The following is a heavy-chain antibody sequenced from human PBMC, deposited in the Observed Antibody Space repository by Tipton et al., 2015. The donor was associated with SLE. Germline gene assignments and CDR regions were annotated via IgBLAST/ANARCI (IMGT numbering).Heavy chain of an antibody. Sequence: SLRLSCAASGFTFSNYNMNWIRQAPGKGLEWVSSISDSNTFIYYADSVKGRFTISRDDAKNSLYLQMNSLRADDTAIYYCARGAGDHWYFDLWGRGTRVTVSS. J-gene: IGHJ2*01. D-gene: IGHD2-21*02. V-gene: IGHV3-21*01. CDR3: ARGAGDHWYFDL. CDR2: ISDSNTFI. CDR1: GFTFSNYN.